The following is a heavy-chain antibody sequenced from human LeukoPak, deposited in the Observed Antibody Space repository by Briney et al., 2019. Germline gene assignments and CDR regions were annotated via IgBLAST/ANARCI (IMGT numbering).Heavy chain of an antibody. D-gene: IGHD6-19*01. J-gene: IGHJ4*02. Sequence: ASVKVSCKTSGYTFKDYVINWVRQAPGQGLEWMGWINPNSGGTNYAQKFQGRVTMTRDTSISTAYMELSRLRSDDTAVYYCARVSGSGWYRRFDYWGQGTLVTVSS. V-gene: IGHV1-2*02. CDR3: ARVSGSGWYRRFDY. CDR1: GYTFKDYV. CDR2: INPNSGGT.